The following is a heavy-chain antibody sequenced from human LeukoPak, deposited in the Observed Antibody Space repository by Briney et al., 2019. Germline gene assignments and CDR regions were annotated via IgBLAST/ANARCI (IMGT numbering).Heavy chain of an antibody. CDR2: IRYDGSNK. CDR1: GFTFSSYG. CDR3: AQDLTQQLVYYNYHGVDV. V-gene: IGHV3-30*02. Sequence: GGSLRLSCAASGFTFSSYGMHWVRQAPGKGLEWVAFIRYDGSNKYYADSVKGRFTISRDNSKNTLYLQMNSLRAEDTAVFCLAQDLTQQLVYYNYHGVDVWGQGTTVTVSS. D-gene: IGHD6-13*01. J-gene: IGHJ6*02.